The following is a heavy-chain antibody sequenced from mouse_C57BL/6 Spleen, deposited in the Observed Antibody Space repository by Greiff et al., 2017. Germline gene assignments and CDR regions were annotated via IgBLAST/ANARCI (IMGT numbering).Heavy chain of an antibody. D-gene: IGHD1-1*02. Sequence: QVQLQQPGAELVMPGASVKLSCKASGYTFTSYWMHWVKQRPGQGLEWIGEIDPSDSYTNYNQKFKGKSTLTVDKSSSTAYMQLSSLTSEDSAVYYCARKKGSLFDDWGQGTTLTVSA. CDR1: GYTFTSYW. CDR3: ARKKGSLFDD. V-gene: IGHV1-69*01. J-gene: IGHJ2*01. CDR2: IDPSDSYT.